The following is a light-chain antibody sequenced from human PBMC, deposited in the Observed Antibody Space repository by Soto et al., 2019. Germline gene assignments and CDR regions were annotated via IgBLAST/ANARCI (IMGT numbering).Light chain of an antibody. CDR1: QSVSSN. Sequence: IVMTQSPATLSVSPGERATPSCRASQSVSSNLAWYQQKPGQAPSLLIYGASTRATGTPARFSGSGSGTEFTLTISSLQSEDFAVYYCQQYIRWPLTFGGGTKVDIK. CDR2: GAS. V-gene: IGKV3-15*01. J-gene: IGKJ4*01. CDR3: QQYIRWPLT.